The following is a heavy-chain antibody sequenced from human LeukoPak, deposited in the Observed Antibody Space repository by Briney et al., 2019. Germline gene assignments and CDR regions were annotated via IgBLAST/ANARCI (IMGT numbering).Heavy chain of an antibody. V-gene: IGHV4-59*08. CDR2: IYYSGNT. D-gene: IGHD3-22*01. Sequence: PSETLSLTCTVSGGSISSYYWSWIRQSPGKGLEWIGYIYYSGNTNYNPTLKSRVTISVDASKNQFSLKLSSVTAADTAVYYCARRPTYYYDTSTYNPDWYFDLWGRGTLVTVSS. CDR3: ARRPTYYYDTSTYNPDWYFDL. J-gene: IGHJ2*01. CDR1: GGSISSYY.